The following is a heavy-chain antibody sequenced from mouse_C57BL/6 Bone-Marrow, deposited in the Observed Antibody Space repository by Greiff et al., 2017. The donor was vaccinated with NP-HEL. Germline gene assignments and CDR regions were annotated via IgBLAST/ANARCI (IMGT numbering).Heavy chain of an antibody. CDR2: ISSGSSTI. V-gene: IGHV5-17*01. J-gene: IGHJ3*01. CDR3: ARGEDYDVFAY. CDR1: GFTFSDYG. Sequence: VQLVESGGGLVKPGGSLKLSCAASGFTFSDYGMHWVRQAPEKGLEWVAYISSGSSTIYYADTVKGRFTISRDNAKNTLFLQMTSLRSEDTAMYYCARGEDYDVFAYWGQGTLVTVSA. D-gene: IGHD2-4*01.